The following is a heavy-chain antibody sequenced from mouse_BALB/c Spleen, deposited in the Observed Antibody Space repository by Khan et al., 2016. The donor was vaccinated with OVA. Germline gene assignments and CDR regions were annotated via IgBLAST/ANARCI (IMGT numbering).Heavy chain of an antibody. CDR1: GYSITSDYA. J-gene: IGHJ3*01. V-gene: IGHV3-2*02. CDR3: ARWFTY. CDR2: INYSGAT. Sequence: EVQLVESGPGLVKPSQSLSLTCTVTGYSITSDYAWNWIRQFPGNKLEWMGYINYSGATSYLPSLKSRISITRDTSKNQFFLQLNSVTTEDSATYYSARWFTYWGQGTLVTVS.